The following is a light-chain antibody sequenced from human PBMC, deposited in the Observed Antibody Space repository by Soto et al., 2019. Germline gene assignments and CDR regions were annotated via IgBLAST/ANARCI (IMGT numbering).Light chain of an antibody. Sequence: DIQMTQSPSILSASVGDRVTITCRASQSISSWLAWYQQKPGKAPKLLIYDVSSLESGVPSRFSGSGSGTEFTLTISSLQSEDFAVYYCQQYIDWPPGTFGQGTAVEIK. CDR2: DVS. CDR3: QQYIDWPPGT. CDR1: QSISSW. V-gene: IGKV1-5*01. J-gene: IGKJ1*01.